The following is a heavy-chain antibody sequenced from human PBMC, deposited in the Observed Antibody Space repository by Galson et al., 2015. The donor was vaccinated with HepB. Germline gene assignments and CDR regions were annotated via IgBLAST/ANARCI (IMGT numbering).Heavy chain of an antibody. CDR2: IIPISGIT. Sequence: SVKVSCKASGGTFTSYAISWVRQAPGQGLEWMGRIIPISGITNYAQKFQGRVTITADKSTSTAYMELSSLRSEDTAVYYCARYRVGASGGDYWCKGSLVTVSS. V-gene: IGHV1-69*04. CDR1: GGTFTSYA. J-gene: IGHJ4*02. D-gene: IGHD1-26*01. CDR3: ARYRVGASGGDY.